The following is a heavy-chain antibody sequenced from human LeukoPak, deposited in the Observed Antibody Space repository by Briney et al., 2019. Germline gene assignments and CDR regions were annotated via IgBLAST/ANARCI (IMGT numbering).Heavy chain of an antibody. V-gene: IGHV3-7*01. CDR2: IKLDGSEK. Sequence: GGSLRLSCVASGFSFGKYWMSWVRQAPGKGLEWVANIKLDGSEKNYVDSVKGRFTISRDNAKNSLYLQMNSLRAEDTAVYYCARVSSGYYSHFDYWGQGTLVTVSS. J-gene: IGHJ4*02. CDR1: GFSFGKYW. CDR3: ARVSSGYYSHFDY. D-gene: IGHD3-22*01.